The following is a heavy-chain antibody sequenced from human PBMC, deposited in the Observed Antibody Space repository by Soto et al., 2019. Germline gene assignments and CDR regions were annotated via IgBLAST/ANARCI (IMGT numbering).Heavy chain of an antibody. CDR2: ISSNSAYI. V-gene: IGHV3-21*01. Sequence: PGGSLRLSCAASGFTFRSFTMNWVRQAPGKGLEWVSTISSNSAYIYYTDALRGRFTISRDNAKNSLHLQMNSLRAEDTAVYYCARGPTTVTHFDYWGQGTLVTVSS. CDR1: GFTFRSFT. D-gene: IGHD4-17*01. J-gene: IGHJ4*02. CDR3: ARGPTTVTHFDY.